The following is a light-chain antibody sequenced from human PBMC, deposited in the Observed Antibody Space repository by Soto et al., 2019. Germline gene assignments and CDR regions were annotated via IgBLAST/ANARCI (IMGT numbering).Light chain of an antibody. J-gene: IGLJ1*01. Sequence: QSALTQPRSVSGSPGQSVTISCTGTSSDVGGYDLVSWYQQHPGKAPKLMIYDVTKRPSGVPDRFSGSRSGNTASLTISGLQAEDDADYYCCSYAGTYTFYVFGTETKVTVL. CDR1: SSDVGGYDL. V-gene: IGLV2-11*01. CDR2: DVT. CDR3: CSYAGTYTFYV.